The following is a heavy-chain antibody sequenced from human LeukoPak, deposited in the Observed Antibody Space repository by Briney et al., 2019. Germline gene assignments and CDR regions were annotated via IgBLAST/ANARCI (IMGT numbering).Heavy chain of an antibody. CDR3: ARDHGAVPGTEGTFDL. CDR1: GGSISTYY. CDR2: INYSGST. D-gene: IGHD6-19*01. J-gene: IGHJ2*01. V-gene: IGHV4-59*01. Sequence: SETLSLTCTVSGGSISTYYWSWTRQPPGKGLEWIGYINYSGSTKYNPSLKSRVTISVDTSKNQFSLKLTSVTAADTAVYYCARDHGAVPGTEGTFDLWGRGTLVTVSS.